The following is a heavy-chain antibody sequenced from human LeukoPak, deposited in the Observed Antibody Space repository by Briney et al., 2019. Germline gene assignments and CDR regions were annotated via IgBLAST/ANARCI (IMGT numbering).Heavy chain of an antibody. V-gene: IGHV3-23*01. D-gene: IGHD4-11*01. CDR1: GFPFSSYA. CDR3: AKELYSNYGPADY. CDR2: INGGGVNT. Sequence: PGGSLRLSCAASGFPFSSYAMSWVHQAPGKGLEWVSTINGGGVNTHYAASVRGRFTISRDNSKNTLFLQMNSLRDEDTAVYYCAKELYSNYGPADYWGQGNLVTVSS. J-gene: IGHJ4*02.